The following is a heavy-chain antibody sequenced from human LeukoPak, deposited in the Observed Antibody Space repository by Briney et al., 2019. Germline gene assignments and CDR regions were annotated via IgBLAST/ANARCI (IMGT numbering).Heavy chain of an antibody. CDR3: ARRNRGLVDY. CDR2: IFYSGST. J-gene: IGHJ4*02. V-gene: IGHV4-30-4*08. CDR1: GGSISSGDFY. Sequence: SETLSLTCTVSGGSISSGDFYWSWIRQPPGKGLEWIGYIFYSGSTYYNPSLKSRVTISVDTSKNQFSLMLSSVTAADTAVYYCARRNRGLVDYWGQGTLVTVSS. D-gene: IGHD7-27*01.